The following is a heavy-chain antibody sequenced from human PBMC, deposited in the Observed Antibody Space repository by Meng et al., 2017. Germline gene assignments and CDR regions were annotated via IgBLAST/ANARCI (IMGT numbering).Heavy chain of an antibody. CDR2: ISGSGGST. D-gene: IGHD4-17*01. V-gene: IGHV3-23*01. J-gene: IGHJ5*02. Sequence: GESLKISCAASGFTFSSYAMSWVRQAPGKGLEWVSAISGSGGSTYYADSVKGRFTISRDNSKNMLYLQMNSLRAEDTAVYYCAKDSGDYAVSWFDPWGQGTLVTVSS. CDR1: GFTFSSYA. CDR3: AKDSGDYAVSWFDP.